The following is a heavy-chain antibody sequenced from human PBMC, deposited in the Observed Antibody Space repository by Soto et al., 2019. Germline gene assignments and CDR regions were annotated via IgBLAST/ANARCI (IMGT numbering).Heavy chain of an antibody. V-gene: IGHV1-2*02. D-gene: IGHD1-7*01. J-gene: IGHJ4*02. CDR3: ARVPGLELLDH. CDR1: GYTFTGYY. Sequence: QVQLVQSGAEVKKPGASVKVSCKASGYTFTGYYLHWVRQAPGQGLEWVAWINPISGGTKYAQKFQGRVTVTRDTSISTAYMGLSRLRSDDTAVYYCARVPGLELLDHWGQGTLVSVSS. CDR2: INPISGGT.